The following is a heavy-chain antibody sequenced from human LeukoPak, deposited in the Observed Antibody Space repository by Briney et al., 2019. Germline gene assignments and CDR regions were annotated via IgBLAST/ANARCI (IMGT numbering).Heavy chain of an antibody. CDR3: VRESLLRYRDAFDL. D-gene: IGHD3-9*01. Sequence: GGSLRLSCAASGFTLSSHGMHWVRQAPGRGLEWVAVTWYDGSKEYYAESVKGRFTISRDISKNTLYLQMNSLRAEDTAVYYCVRESLLRYRDAFDLWGQGTMVTVS. V-gene: IGHV3-33*01. J-gene: IGHJ3*01. CDR2: TWYDGSKE. CDR1: GFTLSSHG.